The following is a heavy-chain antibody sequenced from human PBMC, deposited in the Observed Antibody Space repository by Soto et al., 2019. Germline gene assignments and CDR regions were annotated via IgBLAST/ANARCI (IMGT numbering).Heavy chain of an antibody. CDR1: GFTFSSYS. Sequence: GGSLRLSCAASGFTFSSYSMNWVRQAPGKGLEWVSSIKGRFTISRDNTKNSLYLQMNSLRAEDTAVYYCARVTGYPNEFDYWGQGTLVTVSS. CDR3: ARVTGYPNEFDY. D-gene: IGHD3-9*01. J-gene: IGHJ4*02. V-gene: IGHV3-21*01. CDR2: I.